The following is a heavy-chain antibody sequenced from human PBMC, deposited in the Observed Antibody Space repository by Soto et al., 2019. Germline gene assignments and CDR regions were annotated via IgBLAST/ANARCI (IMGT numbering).Heavy chain of an antibody. CDR2: INAGNGNT. D-gene: IGHD3-22*01. V-gene: IGHV1-3*01. J-gene: IGHJ4*02. CDR3: ARDRGSSGYYDY. Sequence: GASVKVSCKASGYTFTSYAMHWVRQAPGQRLEWMGWINAGNGNTKYSQKLQGRVTITRDTSASTAYMELSSLRSENTAVYYCARDRGSSGYYDYWGQGTLVTVSS. CDR1: GYTFTSYA.